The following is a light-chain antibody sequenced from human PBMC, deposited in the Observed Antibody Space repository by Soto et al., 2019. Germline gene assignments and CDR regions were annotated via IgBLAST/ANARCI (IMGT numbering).Light chain of an antibody. CDR2: TAS. Sequence: DIQMTQSPSSLSASVVDSVSITCRASQSIGKYLNWYQQKPGKAPTLLIYTASTLHSGVPSRFSGSGSGTEFTLTISSLQPEDFATYFCQQVYSNLSFGPGTKLDL. CDR1: QSIGKY. V-gene: IGKV1-39*01. J-gene: IGKJ3*01. CDR3: QQVYSNLS.